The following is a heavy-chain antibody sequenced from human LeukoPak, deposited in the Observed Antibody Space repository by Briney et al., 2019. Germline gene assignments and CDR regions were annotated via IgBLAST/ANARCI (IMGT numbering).Heavy chain of an antibody. CDR2: TIPIFGTA. Sequence: ASVKVSCKASGGTFSSYAISWVRQAPGQGLEWMGGTIPIFGTANYAQKFQGRVTITRDTSASTAYMELSSLRSEDTAVYYCARDRKSGRAPYYFDYWGQGTLVTVSS. J-gene: IGHJ4*02. V-gene: IGHV1-69*05. D-gene: IGHD6-25*01. CDR1: GGTFSSYA. CDR3: ARDRKSGRAPYYFDY.